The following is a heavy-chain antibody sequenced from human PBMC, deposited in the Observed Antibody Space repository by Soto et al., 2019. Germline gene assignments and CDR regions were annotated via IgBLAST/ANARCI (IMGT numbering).Heavy chain of an antibody. CDR3: ARYCGGDCYPDPRLYGMDV. CDR2: IYHSGST. V-gene: IGHV4-30-2*01. D-gene: IGHD2-21*02. J-gene: IGHJ6*02. CDR1: GGSISSGGYS. Sequence: SETLSLTCAVSGGSISSGGYSWSWIRQPPGKDLEWIGYIYHSGSTYYNPSLKSRVTISVDRSKNQFSLKLSSVTAADTAVYYCARYCGGDCYPDPRLYGMDVWGQGTTVTVSS.